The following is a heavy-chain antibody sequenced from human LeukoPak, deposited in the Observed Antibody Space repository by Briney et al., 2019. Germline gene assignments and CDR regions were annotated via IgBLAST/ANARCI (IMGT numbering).Heavy chain of an antibody. V-gene: IGHV4-59*12. CDR3: ARERGRAYYDILTGYYNAFDI. CDR1: GGSLSYYY. D-gene: IGHD3-9*01. CDR2: IYYSGST. Sequence: SETLSLTCTVSGGSLSYYYWSWIRQPPGKGLEWIGHIYYSGSTYYNPSLKSRVTISVDTSKNQFSLKLSSVTAADTAVYYCARERGRAYYDILTGYYNAFDIWGQGTMVTVSS. J-gene: IGHJ3*02.